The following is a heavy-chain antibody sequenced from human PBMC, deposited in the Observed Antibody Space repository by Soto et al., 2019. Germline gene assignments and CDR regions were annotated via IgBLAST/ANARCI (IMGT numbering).Heavy chain of an antibody. Sequence: GESLKISCEASGYSFSTYWIGWVRQMPGKGLEWVGLIYAANSETRYSPSFQGQVTISVDKSISTAYLQWSSLKASDTAMYYCARQRSGVAAVYYMVVWGKGTTVTVSS. V-gene: IGHV5-51*01. CDR2: IYAANSET. J-gene: IGHJ6*03. CDR1: GYSFSTYW. CDR3: ARQRSGVAAVYYMVV. D-gene: IGHD2-15*01.